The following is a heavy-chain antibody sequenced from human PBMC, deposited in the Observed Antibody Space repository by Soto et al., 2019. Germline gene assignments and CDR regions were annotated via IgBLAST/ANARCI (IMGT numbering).Heavy chain of an antibody. J-gene: IGHJ5*02. Sequence: GESLKISCKGSGYSFTSYWIGWVRQMPGKGLEWMGIIYPGDSDTRYSPSFKGQVTISADKSISTAYLQWSSLKASDTAMYYCARATVTFLSMDWFDPWGQGTLVTVSS. CDR1: GYSFTSYW. V-gene: IGHV5-51*01. D-gene: IGHD4-4*01. CDR2: IYPGDSDT. CDR3: ARATVTFLSMDWFDP.